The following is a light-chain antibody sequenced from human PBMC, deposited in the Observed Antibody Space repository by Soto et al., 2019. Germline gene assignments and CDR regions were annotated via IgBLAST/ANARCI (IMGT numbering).Light chain of an antibody. J-gene: IGLJ2*01. CDR2: LETSGSY. V-gene: IGLV4-60*02. CDR3: ETWDINTHVV. Sequence: QPVLTQSSSASASLGSSVTLTCTLSSGHTTYIIAWHQQQPGKAPRYLMKLETSGSYNKGSGVPDRFSGSSSGADRYLTSSNLQFEDEDDYYCETWDINTHVVFVGRTKLTAL. CDR1: SGHTTYI.